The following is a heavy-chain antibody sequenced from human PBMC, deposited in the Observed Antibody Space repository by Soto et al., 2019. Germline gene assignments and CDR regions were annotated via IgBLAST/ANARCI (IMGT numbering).Heavy chain of an antibody. V-gene: IGHV4-31*03. J-gene: IGHJ5*02. CDR1: GGSISSGGYY. CDR3: AKLPTGGKMLVGALHS. D-gene: IGHD3-22*01. CDR2: IYYSGST. Sequence: SETLSLTCTVSGGSISSGGYYWSWIRQHPGKGLEWIGYIYYSGSTYYNPSLKSRVTISVDTSKNQFSLKLSSVTAADSAVYYCAKLPTGGKMLVGALHSWGTGPLVPVSS.